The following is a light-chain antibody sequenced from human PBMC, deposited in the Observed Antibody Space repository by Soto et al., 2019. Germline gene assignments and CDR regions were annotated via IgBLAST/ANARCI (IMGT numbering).Light chain of an antibody. CDR2: KAS. CDR1: QSISSW. J-gene: IGKJ1*01. CDR3: QQYHSYSRT. V-gene: IGKV1-5*03. Sequence: DIQMTQSPSTLSASVGDRDTITCRASQSISSWLAWYQQKPGKAPKLLIYKASSLESGVPSRFSGSGSGTEFTLAICTLQPDDFATYYCQQYHSYSRTFGQGTKV.